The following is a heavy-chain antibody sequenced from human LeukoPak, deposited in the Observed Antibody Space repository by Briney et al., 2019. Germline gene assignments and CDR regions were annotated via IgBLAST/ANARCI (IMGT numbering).Heavy chain of an antibody. CDR2: IYYSGST. CDR3: ARGPSRGYCSGGSCRKFDY. J-gene: IGHJ4*02. CDR1: GDSVSSTSYY. Sequence: SETLSLTCTVSGDSVSSTSYYWGWIRQPPGKGLEWIGSIYYSGSTYYNPSLKSRVTISVDTSKNQFSLKLSSVTAADTAVYYCARGPSRGYCSGGSCRKFDYWGQGTLVTVSS. V-gene: IGHV4-39*07. D-gene: IGHD2-15*01.